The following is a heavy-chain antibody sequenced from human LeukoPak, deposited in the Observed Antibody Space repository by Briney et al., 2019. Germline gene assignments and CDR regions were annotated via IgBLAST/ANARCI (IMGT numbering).Heavy chain of an antibody. V-gene: IGHV3-30*07. D-gene: IGHD3-10*01. J-gene: IGHJ4*02. CDR1: GFTFSSYA. Sequence: GGSLRLSCAASGFTFSSYAMHWVRQAPGKGLEWVAVISYDGSNKYYADSVKGRFTISRDSSKNTLYLQMNSLRAEDTAVYYCARGGLVRGVTGPHYFDYWGQGTLVTVSS. CDR3: ARGGLVRGVTGPHYFDY. CDR2: ISYDGSNK.